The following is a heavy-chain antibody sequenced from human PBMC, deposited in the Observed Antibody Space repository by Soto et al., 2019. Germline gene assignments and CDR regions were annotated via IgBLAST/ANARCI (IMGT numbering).Heavy chain of an antibody. CDR1: GGSISSGDYY. CDR3: ARERGVSTLRSWFDP. J-gene: IGHJ5*02. Sequence: QVQLQESGPGLVKPSQTLSLTCTVSGGSISSGDYYWSWIRQPPGKGLEWIGYIYYSGSTYYNPSLQSPVTISVDTSKNQFSLKRSSVTAADTAVYYCARERGVSTLRSWFDPWGQGTLVTVSS. V-gene: IGHV4-30-4*01. CDR2: IYYSGST. D-gene: IGHD3-10*01.